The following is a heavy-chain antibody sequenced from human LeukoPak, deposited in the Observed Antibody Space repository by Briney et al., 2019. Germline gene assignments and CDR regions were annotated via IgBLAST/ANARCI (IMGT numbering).Heavy chain of an antibody. J-gene: IGHJ6*02. CDR1: GFTFSSYW. Sequence: PGGSLKLSCAASGFTFSSYWMHWVRQAPGKGLEWVSSISSSSSYIYYADSVKGRFTISRDNAKNSLYLQMNSLRAEDTAVYYCARDNDGPALYYYGMDVWGQGTTVTVSS. V-gene: IGHV3-21*01. D-gene: IGHD2-8*01. CDR2: ISSSSSYI. CDR3: ARDNDGPALYYYGMDV.